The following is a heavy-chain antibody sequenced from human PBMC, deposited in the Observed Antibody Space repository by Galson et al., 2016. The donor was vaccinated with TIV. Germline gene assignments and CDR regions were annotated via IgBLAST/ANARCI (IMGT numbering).Heavy chain of an antibody. CDR3: VREGSTVTMHHYFGMDV. CDR2: IYESRTT. Sequence: SETLSLTCAVSGYSINSGYYWGWIRQPPGKGLQWIGSIYESRTTYYNPSLKSRLTMSVDTSKNQFSLKLSSVSAADTAVYYCVREGSTVTMHHYFGMDVWGQGTSVTVSS. CDR1: GYSINSGYY. J-gene: IGHJ6*02. D-gene: IGHD4-17*01. V-gene: IGHV4-38-2*02.